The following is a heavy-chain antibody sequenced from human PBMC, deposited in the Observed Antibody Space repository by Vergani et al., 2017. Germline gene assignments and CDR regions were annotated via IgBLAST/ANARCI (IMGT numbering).Heavy chain of an antibody. CDR1: GFTFSSSG. J-gene: IGHJ4*02. CDR3: VKDHPVFDE. Sequence: QVQLVESGGGVVQPGGSLRLSCAASGFTFSSSGMHWVRQAPGKGLEWVAFIRYDGSNKYYADSVKGRFTISRDNSKNTLYLEMNSLSAEDTALYHCVKDHPVFDEWGRGTLVSVS. CDR2: IRYDGSNK. V-gene: IGHV3-30*02.